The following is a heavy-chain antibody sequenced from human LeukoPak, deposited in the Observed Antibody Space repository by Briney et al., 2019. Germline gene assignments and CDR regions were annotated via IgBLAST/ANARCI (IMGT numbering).Heavy chain of an antibody. CDR2: IYPRGDST. CDR1: GFTFSTYS. J-gene: IGHJ4*02. D-gene: IGHD6-19*01. V-gene: IGHV3-23*01. Sequence: GGSLRLSCAASGFTFSTYSMTSVRQGPGKGLEWVSSIYPRGDSTFYADSVKGRFTISRDNSKNTLYLQMSSLRTEDTAIYYCAKDVVPDSGWDLDYWGQGTLVTVSS. CDR3: AKDVVPDSGWDLDY.